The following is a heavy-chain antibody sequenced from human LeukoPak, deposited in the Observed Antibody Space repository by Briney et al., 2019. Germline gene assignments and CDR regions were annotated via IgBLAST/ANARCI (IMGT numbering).Heavy chain of an antibody. V-gene: IGHV3-23*01. D-gene: IGHD3-16*01. Sequence: GGTLRLSCAASGFTFSRYGMSWVRQAPGKGLEWVSSISGSGSSTYYADSVKGRFTISRDNSKNTLFLQMNSLKADDTAVYYCAKGGGGVLASWGQGTLVTVSS. CDR3: AKGGGGVLAS. J-gene: IGHJ4*02. CDR2: ISGSGSST. CDR1: GFTFSRYG.